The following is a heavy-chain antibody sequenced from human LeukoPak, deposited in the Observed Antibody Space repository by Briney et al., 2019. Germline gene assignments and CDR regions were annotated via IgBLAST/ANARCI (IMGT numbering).Heavy chain of an antibody. J-gene: IGHJ4*02. CDR3: ARETPRRGETRDGYR. CDR2: IKEDGSET. V-gene: IGHV3-7*01. D-gene: IGHD5-24*01. CDR1: GFTFSSYW. Sequence: GGSLRLSCAASGFTFSSYWMSWVRQVPGKGLECLANIKEDGSETYYADSVKGRFTISRDNPKNLLFLQINSLRVEDTAVYYCARETPRRGETRDGYRWGQGTVVTVSS.